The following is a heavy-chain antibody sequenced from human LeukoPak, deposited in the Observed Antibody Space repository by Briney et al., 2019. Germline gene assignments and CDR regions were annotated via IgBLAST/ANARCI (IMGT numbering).Heavy chain of an antibody. D-gene: IGHD2-21*02. CDR3: ARRYDYCGGDCFSFDY. CDR2: IYPGDSDT. CDR1: GYSFTSYW. Sequence: GESLKISCKGSGYSFTSYWIGWVRQMPGKGLEWMGIIYPGDSDTRYSPSFQGQVTISADKSISTAYQQWSSLKASDTAMYYCARRYDYCGGDCFSFDYWGQGTLVTVSS. V-gene: IGHV5-51*01. J-gene: IGHJ4*02.